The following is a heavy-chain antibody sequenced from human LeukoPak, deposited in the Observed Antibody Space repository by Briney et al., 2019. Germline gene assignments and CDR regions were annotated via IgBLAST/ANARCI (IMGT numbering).Heavy chain of an antibody. CDR1: GGSISSSSYY. J-gene: IGHJ6*03. Sequence: SETLSLTCTVSGGSISSSSYYWGWIRQPPGKGLEWIGSIYYSGRTYYNPSLKSRVTTSVDTSKNQFSLKLSSVTAADTAVYYCASLRQQLVSNYYMDVWGKGTTVTVSS. CDR2: IYYSGRT. V-gene: IGHV4-39*07. CDR3: ASLRQQLVSNYYMDV. D-gene: IGHD6-13*01.